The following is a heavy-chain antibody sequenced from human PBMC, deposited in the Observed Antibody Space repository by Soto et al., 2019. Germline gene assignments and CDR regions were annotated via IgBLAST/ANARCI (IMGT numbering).Heavy chain of an antibody. D-gene: IGHD2-8*01. V-gene: IGHV1-2*02. J-gene: IGHJ6*02. Sequence: ASVKGSCKASGYTFSGYDMHWVRQAPGQGLEWMGWINANSGGTNYAQKFQGRVTMTRDTSINTAYMELSSLRHDDTAVYYSARDQCTRNGGMDVWGQGTTVTVSS. CDR2: INANSGGT. CDR3: ARDQCTRNGGMDV. CDR1: GYTFSGYD.